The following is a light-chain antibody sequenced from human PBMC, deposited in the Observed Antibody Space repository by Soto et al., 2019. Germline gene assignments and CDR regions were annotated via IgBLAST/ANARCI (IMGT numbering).Light chain of an antibody. V-gene: IGLV2-14*01. CDR1: SGDVGSYHF. CDR3: SSYTTSSNCD. Sequence: QSALTQPASVSGTPGPSIPISCSGPSGDVGSYHFVSWYQQLPGKAPNLMIYEISNRPSGVSNWFSGSKSGYTASLTFAGLQSEAEADYCCSSYTTSSNCDFGSGTKVTVL. CDR2: EIS. J-gene: IGLJ1*01.